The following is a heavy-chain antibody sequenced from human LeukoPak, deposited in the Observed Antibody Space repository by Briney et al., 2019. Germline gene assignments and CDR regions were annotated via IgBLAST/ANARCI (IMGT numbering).Heavy chain of an antibody. J-gene: IGHJ5*02. D-gene: IGHD2-2*01. Sequence: SETLSLTCAVYGGSFSGYYWSWIRQPPGKGLEWIGEINHSGSTNYNPSLKSRVTISVDTSKNQFSLKLSSVTAADTAVYYCARGGCSSTSCKRGDWFDPWGQGTLVTVSS. CDR1: GGSFSGYY. CDR2: INHSGST. CDR3: ARGGCSSTSCKRGDWFDP. V-gene: IGHV4-34*01.